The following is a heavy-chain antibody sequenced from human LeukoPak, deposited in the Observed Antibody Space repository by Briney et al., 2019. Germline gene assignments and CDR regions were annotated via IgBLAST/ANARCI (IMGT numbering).Heavy chain of an antibody. V-gene: IGHV3-7*01. CDR1: GFSFSSYW. J-gene: IGHJ3*02. D-gene: IGHD1-14*01. Sequence: GGSLRLSCAASGFSFSSYWMSWVRQAPGKRLEWVANIKPDGSEKYYVDSVKGRFTISRDNAKNSLYLQMNSLRAEDTAVYYCARGYTSPWDRAFDIWGQGTMVTVSS. CDR2: IKPDGSEK. CDR3: ARGYTSPWDRAFDI.